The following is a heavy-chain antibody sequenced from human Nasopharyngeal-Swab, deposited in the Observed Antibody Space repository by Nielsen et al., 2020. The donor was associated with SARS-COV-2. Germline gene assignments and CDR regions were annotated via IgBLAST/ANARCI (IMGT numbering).Heavy chain of an antibody. CDR3: ARGGDPIEVVAATDCFDP. D-gene: IGHD2-15*01. V-gene: IGHV1-46*01. Sequence: WVRQAPGQGLEWMGIINPGGGSARYSQNFQGRVTMTRDTSTSTVYMELSSLRSEDTAVYYCARGGDPIEVVAATDCFDPWGQGTLVTVSS. J-gene: IGHJ5*02. CDR2: INPGGGSA.